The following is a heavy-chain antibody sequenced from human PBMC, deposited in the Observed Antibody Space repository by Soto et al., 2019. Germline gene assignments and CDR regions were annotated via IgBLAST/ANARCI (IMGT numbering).Heavy chain of an antibody. CDR2: IYYSGST. CDR1: GGSISSSSYY. J-gene: IGHJ4*02. CDR3: AMTLGYCSGGSCYALPPDY. V-gene: IGHV4-39*01. Sequence: SSETLSLTCTVSGGSISSSSYYWGWIRQPPGKGLEWIGSIYYSGSTYNPSLKNRVTISVDTSKNQFSLKLSSVTAADTAVYYCAMTLGYCSGGSCYALPPDYWGQGTLVTVSS. D-gene: IGHD2-15*01.